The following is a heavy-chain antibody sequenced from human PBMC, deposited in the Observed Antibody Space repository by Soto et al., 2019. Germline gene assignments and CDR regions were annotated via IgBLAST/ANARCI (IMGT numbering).Heavy chain of an antibody. CDR1: GATFNFYS. J-gene: IGHJ4*02. D-gene: IGHD3-10*01. CDR2: VNPILSMS. CDR3: ASNYGSGYRAFDS. Sequence: QVQLVQSGAEVKSAGSSVKVSCKASGATFNFYSINWVRQAPGLGLEWVGRVNPILSMSNYAQRFQGRVTMTEDKSKSTAYMELRSLRSEDTTIYYCASNYGSGYRAFDSWGQGALVSVSS. V-gene: IGHV1-69*02.